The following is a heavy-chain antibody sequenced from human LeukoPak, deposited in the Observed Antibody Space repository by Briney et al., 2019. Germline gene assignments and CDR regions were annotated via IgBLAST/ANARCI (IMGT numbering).Heavy chain of an antibody. D-gene: IGHD6-13*01. V-gene: IGHV1-69*13. J-gene: IGHJ6*04. Sequence: SVKVSCKASGGTFSSYAISWVRQAPGQGLEWMGGIIPIFGTANYAQNSQGRVTITADESTSTAYMELSSLRSEDTAVYYCARDSRPYSSSWYDFVYYYYYGMDVWGEGTTVTVSS. CDR1: GGTFSSYA. CDR2: IIPIFGTA. CDR3: ARDSRPYSSSWYDFVYYYYYGMDV.